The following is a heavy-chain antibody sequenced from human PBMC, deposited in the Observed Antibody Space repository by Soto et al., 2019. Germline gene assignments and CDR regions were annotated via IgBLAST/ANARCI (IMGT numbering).Heavy chain of an antibody. Sequence: QLQLRESGSRLVQPSQTLTLTCSVSGDSITSGMYSWSWIRQAPGKGLEWLGNIHVPGYTAFNPSLRRRLTMTVDTSQNQFSLYVNSVTTADTAVYYCARGGALRPNGHVPLAFWGRGTLVTVSS. CDR1: GDSITSGMYS. CDR2: IHVPGYT. V-gene: IGHV4-30-2*01. D-gene: IGHD3-16*01. CDR3: ARGGALRPNGHVPLAF. J-gene: IGHJ4*02.